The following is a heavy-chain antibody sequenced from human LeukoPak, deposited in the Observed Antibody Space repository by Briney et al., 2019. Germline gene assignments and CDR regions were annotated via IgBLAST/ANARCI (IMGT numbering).Heavy chain of an antibody. J-gene: IGHJ4*02. V-gene: IGHV4-59*01. CDR3: ARNYYASGTYYTFDY. D-gene: IGHD3-10*01. Sequence: PSETLSLTCTVSGGSISDYYWSWLRQPPGRRLEWIGYIYYSGSTNYNPSLKSRVTISVDTSKNQFSLELNSVTVADTAVYYCARNYYASGTYYTFDYWGQGTLVTVSS. CDR2: IYYSGST. CDR1: GGSISDYY.